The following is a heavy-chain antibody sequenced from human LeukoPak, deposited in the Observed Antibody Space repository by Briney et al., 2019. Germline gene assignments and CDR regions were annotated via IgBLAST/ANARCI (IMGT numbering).Heavy chain of an antibody. CDR1: GYSFTSYW. J-gene: IGHJ3*02. D-gene: IGHD2-21*02. CDR2: IYPDDSDT. CDR3: ARRRLCGSDCFAFDI. V-gene: IGHV5-51*01. Sequence: GESLKIPCKDSGYSFTSYWIGWVRQMPGKGLEWMGIIYPDDSDTKYSPSFHGHVTISADKSINTAYLQWSSLKASDTAMYYCARRRLCGSDCFAFDIWGQGTMVTVSS.